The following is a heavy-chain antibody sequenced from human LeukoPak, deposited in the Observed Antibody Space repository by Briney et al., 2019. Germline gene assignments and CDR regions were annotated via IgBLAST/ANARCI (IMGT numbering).Heavy chain of an antibody. Sequence: SVKVSCKASGYTFTSYGISWVRQAPGQGLEWMGRIIPILGIANYAQKFQGRVTITADKSTSTAYMELSSLRSEDTAVYYCARGGGAAAGALGYWGQGTLVTVSS. CDR2: IIPILGIA. CDR1: GYTFTSYG. CDR3: ARGGGAAAGALGY. D-gene: IGHD6-13*01. V-gene: IGHV1-69*04. J-gene: IGHJ4*02.